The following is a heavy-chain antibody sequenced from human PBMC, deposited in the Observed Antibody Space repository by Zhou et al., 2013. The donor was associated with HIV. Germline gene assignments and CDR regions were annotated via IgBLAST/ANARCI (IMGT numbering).Heavy chain of an antibody. CDR3: ARQGGIAAAGTWFDP. CDR1: GGTFSSYA. V-gene: IGHV1-69*04. D-gene: IGHD6-13*01. CDR2: IIPILGIA. J-gene: IGHJ5*02. Sequence: QVQLVQSGAEVKKPGSSVKVSCKASGGTFSSYAISWVRQAPGQGLEWMGRIIPILGIANYAQKFQGRVTITADKSTSTAYMELSSLRSEDTAVYYCARQGGIAAAGTWFDPWGQGTLVTVSS.